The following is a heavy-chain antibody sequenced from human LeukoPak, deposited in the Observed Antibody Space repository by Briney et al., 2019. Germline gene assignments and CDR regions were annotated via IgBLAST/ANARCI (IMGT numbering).Heavy chain of an antibody. CDR2: ISSSGSTI. J-gene: IGHJ4*02. CDR1: GFTFSDYY. CDR3: ARGGGYCSGGSCYPYYFDY. D-gene: IGHD2-15*01. V-gene: IGHV3-11*01. Sequence: NAGGPLRLSCVASGFTFSDYYMSWIRQAPGKGLDWVSYISSSGSTIYYADSVKGRFTISRDNAKNSLYLQMNSLRAEDTAVYYCARGGGYCSGGSCYPYYFDYWGQGTLVTVSS.